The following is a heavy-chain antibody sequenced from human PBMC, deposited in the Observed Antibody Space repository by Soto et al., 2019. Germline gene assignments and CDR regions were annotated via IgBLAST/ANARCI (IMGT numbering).Heavy chain of an antibody. Sequence: QITLKESGPTLVKPTQTLTLTCTLSGFSLSTSGVGVGWIRQPPGKALEWLALIYWDDDKRYSPFLKSRLTITQDTAKNQVVLTLTNMDPVDTATYYCALKGDGYRGFTYWGQGTLVTVSS. CDR3: ALKGDGYRGFTY. CDR2: IYWDDDK. CDR1: GFSLSTSGVG. J-gene: IGHJ4*02. V-gene: IGHV2-5*02. D-gene: IGHD5-12*01.